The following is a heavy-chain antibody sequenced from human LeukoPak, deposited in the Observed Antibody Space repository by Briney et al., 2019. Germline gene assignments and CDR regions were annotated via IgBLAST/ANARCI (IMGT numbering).Heavy chain of an antibody. D-gene: IGHD2-2*02. CDR1: GFTFSSYG. V-gene: IGHV3-30*03. CDR3: AREGYKGGFDP. Sequence: PGRSLRLSCAASGFTFSSYGMHWVRQAPGKGLEWVAVISYDGSNKYYADSVKGRFTISRDNSKNTLYLQMNSLRAEDTAVYYCAREGYKGGFDPWGQGTLVTVSS. CDR2: ISYDGSNK. J-gene: IGHJ5*02.